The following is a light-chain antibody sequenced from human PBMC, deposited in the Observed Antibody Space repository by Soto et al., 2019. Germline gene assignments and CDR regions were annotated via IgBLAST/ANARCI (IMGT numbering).Light chain of an antibody. CDR2: EVS. J-gene: IGKJ4*01. Sequence: DIVMTQTPLSLSVTPGQPASISCKSSRSLLHSDGKTYLSWYLQKPGQPPQLLIHEVSNGFSGVPDRLTGSGSGTEFTLKISRVEAEDVGIYYCMQAKDLPLTFGGGTKVEI. CDR3: MQAKDLPLT. CDR1: RSLLHSDGKTY. V-gene: IGKV2-29*03.